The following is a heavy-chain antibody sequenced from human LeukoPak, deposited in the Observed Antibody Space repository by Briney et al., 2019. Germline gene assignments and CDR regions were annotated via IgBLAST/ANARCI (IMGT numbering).Heavy chain of an antibody. CDR2: VDPEDGET. Sequence: ASVKISCKVSGYTFTDYYMHWVQQAPGKGLEWMGLVDPEDGETIYAEKLQGRVTMTTDTSTSTAYMELRSLRSDDTAVYYCARERYCSSTSCYWFDPWGQGTLVTVSS. V-gene: IGHV1-69-2*01. J-gene: IGHJ5*02. CDR1: GYTFTDYY. D-gene: IGHD2-2*01. CDR3: ARERYCSSTSCYWFDP.